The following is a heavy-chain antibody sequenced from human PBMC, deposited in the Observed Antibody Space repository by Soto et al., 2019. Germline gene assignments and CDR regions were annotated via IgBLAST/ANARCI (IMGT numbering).Heavy chain of an antibody. J-gene: IGHJ4*02. V-gene: IGHV1-18*01. CDR3: AREGRGKKAGYNGLVSLGY. D-gene: IGHD2-2*02. CDR2: ISAYKGDT. CDR1: GYIFTSYG. Sequence: GASVKVSCKASGYIFTSYGISWVRLVPGQGLEWMGWISAYKGDTKYAQNFQGRVTITADKSTSTASLELSSLRSDDTAVYYCAREGRGKKAGYNGLVSLGYWGQGTLVTVSS.